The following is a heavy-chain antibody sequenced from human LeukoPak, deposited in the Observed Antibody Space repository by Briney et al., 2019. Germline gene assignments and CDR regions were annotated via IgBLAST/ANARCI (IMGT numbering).Heavy chain of an antibody. CDR1: GYTFTGYY. Sequence: GASVKVSCKASGYTFTGYYMHWVRQAPGQGLEWMGGIIPIFGTANYAQKFQGRVTITADESTSTAYMELSSLRSEDTAVYYCARAYGSGRTYYYYYYGMDVWGQGTTVTVSS. CDR3: ARAYGSGRTYYYYYYGMDV. CDR2: IIPIFGTA. V-gene: IGHV1-69*13. J-gene: IGHJ6*02. D-gene: IGHD3-10*01.